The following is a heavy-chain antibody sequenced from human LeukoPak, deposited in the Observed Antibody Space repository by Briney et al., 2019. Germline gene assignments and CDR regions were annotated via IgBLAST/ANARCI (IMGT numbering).Heavy chain of an antibody. D-gene: IGHD3-3*01. CDR2: IKQDGSEK. CDR3: VRDVAYDFRNPYRYFQH. Sequence: GGSLRLSCAASGLTFSSHGMSWVRQAPGKGLEWVANIKQDGSEKYYEDSMKGRFTISRDNAKSSLYLQMKSLRAEDTAVYYCVRDVAYDFRNPYRYFQHWGQGTLVTVSS. CDR1: GLTFSSHG. J-gene: IGHJ1*01. V-gene: IGHV3-7*01.